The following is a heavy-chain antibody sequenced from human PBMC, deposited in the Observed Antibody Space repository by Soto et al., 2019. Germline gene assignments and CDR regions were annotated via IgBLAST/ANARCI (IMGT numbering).Heavy chain of an antibody. D-gene: IGHD2-15*01. CDR2: IIPIFGTA. CDR1: GGTFSSYA. V-gene: IGHV1-69*13. J-gene: IGHJ4*02. CDR3: ASTVVVAATLDY. Sequence: SVKVSCKASGGTFSSYAISWVRQAPGQGLEWMGGIIPIFGTANYAQKFQGRVTITADESTSTAYMELSSLRSEDTAVYYCASTVVVAATLDYWGQGTLVTVSS.